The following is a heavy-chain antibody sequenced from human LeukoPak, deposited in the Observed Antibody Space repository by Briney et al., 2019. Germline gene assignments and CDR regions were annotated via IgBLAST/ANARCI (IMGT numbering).Heavy chain of an antibody. Sequence: WGSLRLSCAASGFTFTNYAMNWVRQAPGKGLEWVSTISGSGSPTFYADSVKGRLTISRDNSKNTLYLQMNSLRAEDTAVYYCAKPIEATTGGYVGYYFDYWGQGTLVTVSS. J-gene: IGHJ4*02. CDR3: AKPIEATTGGYVGYYFDY. CDR1: GFTFTNYA. V-gene: IGHV3-23*01. CDR2: ISGSGSPT. D-gene: IGHD5-12*01.